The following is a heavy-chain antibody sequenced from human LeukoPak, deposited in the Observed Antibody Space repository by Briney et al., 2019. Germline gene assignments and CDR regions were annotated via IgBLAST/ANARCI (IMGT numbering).Heavy chain of an antibody. J-gene: IGHJ5*02. CDR2: IRYDGSNK. CDR1: GFTFSSYG. Sequence: GGSLRLSCAASGFTFSSYGMHWVRQAPGKGLEWVAFIRYDGSNKYYADSVKGRFTISRDNSKNTLYLQMNSLRAEDTAVYYCAKDFFVVVPAANWFDPWGQGTLVTVPS. V-gene: IGHV3-30*02. CDR3: AKDFFVVVPAANWFDP. D-gene: IGHD2-2*01.